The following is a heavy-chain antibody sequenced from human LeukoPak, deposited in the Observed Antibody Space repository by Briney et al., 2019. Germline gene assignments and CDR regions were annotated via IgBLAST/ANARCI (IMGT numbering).Heavy chain of an antibody. Sequence: GASVKVSCKLSGYILTELSMHWVRQAPGKGLEWMGGFDPEDNETVYAQKFQGRVTMTEDTSTDTAYMELSSLRSEDTAVYYCTGGDYDILTSYYGLAPRRPFDYWGQGTLVTVSS. V-gene: IGHV1-24*01. CDR1: GYILTELS. CDR2: FDPEDNET. J-gene: IGHJ4*02. D-gene: IGHD3-9*01. CDR3: TGGDYDILTSYYGLAPRRPFDY.